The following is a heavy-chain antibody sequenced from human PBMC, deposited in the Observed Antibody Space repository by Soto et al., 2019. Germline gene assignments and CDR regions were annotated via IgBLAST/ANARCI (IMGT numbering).Heavy chain of an antibody. D-gene: IGHD4-17*01. CDR3: AKVNSIVGDGDHDY. CDR1: GFTFTTYA. V-gene: IGHV3-23*01. Sequence: EVQLLESGGGLVQPGGSLRLSCAASGFTFTTYAMSWVRQPPGKGLEWVSGISSSGDIPYFADSVKGRFTISRDQSKKTVYLQMNSLRAEDTALYYCAKVNSIVGDGDHDYWGQGTLVSVSS. J-gene: IGHJ4*02. CDR2: ISSSGDIP.